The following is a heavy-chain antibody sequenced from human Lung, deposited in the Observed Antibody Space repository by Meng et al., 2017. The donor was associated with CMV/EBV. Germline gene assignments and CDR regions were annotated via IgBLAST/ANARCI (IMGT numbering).Heavy chain of an antibody. CDR3: AREQPNSDAFDI. CDR1: GFTFSSYW. CDR2: INSDGSST. Sequence: GESLKISCAASGFTFSSYWMHWVRQAPGKGLVWVSRINSDGSSTSYADSVKGRFTISRDNAKNTLYLQMSSLRAEDTAVYYCAREQPNSDAFDIWGQGTMVTVSS. V-gene: IGHV3-74*01. D-gene: IGHD4-23*01. J-gene: IGHJ3*02.